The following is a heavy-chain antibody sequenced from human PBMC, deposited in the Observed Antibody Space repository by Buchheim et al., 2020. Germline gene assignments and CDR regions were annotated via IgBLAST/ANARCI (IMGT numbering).Heavy chain of an antibody. J-gene: IGHJ4*02. Sequence: EVQLVESGGGLVKPGGSLRLSCAASGFTFSNAWMSWVRQAPGKGLEWVGRIKSKTDGGTTGYAAPVKGRFTISRDDSKKTLYLQMNSLKTEDTAVYYCTTDLYGGYDLTATFGDYWGQGTL. V-gene: IGHV3-15*01. CDR2: IKSKTDGGTT. CDR3: TTDLYGGYDLTATFGDY. D-gene: IGHD5-12*01. CDR1: GFTFSNAW.